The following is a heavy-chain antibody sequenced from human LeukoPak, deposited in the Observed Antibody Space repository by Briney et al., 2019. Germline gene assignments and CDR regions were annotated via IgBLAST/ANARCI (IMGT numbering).Heavy chain of an antibody. V-gene: IGHV1-2*02. CDR1: GYTFTGYY. Sequence: GASVKVSCKASGYTFTGYYMHWVRQAPGQGLEWMGWINPHNGGTKFAQRFQGRVTLTRDTSITTAHMEVTRLISDDTATYYCARRAGGSSGSNFAFDIWGQGTMVTVSS. CDR3: ARRAGGSSGSNFAFDI. J-gene: IGHJ3*02. D-gene: IGHD3-22*01. CDR2: INPHNGGT.